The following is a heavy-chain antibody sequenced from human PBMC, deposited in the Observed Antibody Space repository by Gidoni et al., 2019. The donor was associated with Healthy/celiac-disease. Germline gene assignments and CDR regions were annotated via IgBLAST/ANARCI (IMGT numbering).Heavy chain of an antibody. CDR1: GFTFSSYD. CDR3: AKRQAELWFGEAPAGMDV. V-gene: IGHV3-23*01. CDR2: ISGSVGST. Sequence: EVQLLESGGGLVQPGGSLRLSCAASGFTFSSYDMSWVRQDPGKGLGWVSAISGSVGSTYYADSVKGRFTISRDNSKNTLYLQMNSLRAEDTAVYYCAKRQAELWFGEAPAGMDVWGQGTTVTVSS. D-gene: IGHD3-10*01. J-gene: IGHJ6*02.